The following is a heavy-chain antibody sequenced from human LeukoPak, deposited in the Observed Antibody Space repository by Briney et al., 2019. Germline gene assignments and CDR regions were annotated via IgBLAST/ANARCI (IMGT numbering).Heavy chain of an antibody. V-gene: IGHV4-59*01. Sequence: SETLSLTSTDSGGSISSYYWSWLRQPPGKGLEWIGYIYYSGSTNYNPSLKSRVTISVDTSKNQFSLKLSSVTAADTAVYYCARVYVDAFDIWGQGTMVTVSS. CDR2: IYYSGST. CDR1: GGSISSYY. D-gene: IGHD3-10*02. J-gene: IGHJ3*02. CDR3: ARVYVDAFDI.